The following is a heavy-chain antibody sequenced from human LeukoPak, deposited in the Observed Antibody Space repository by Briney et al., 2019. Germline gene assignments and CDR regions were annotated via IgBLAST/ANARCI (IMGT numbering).Heavy chain of an antibody. Sequence: GESLRISCNGSGYXFTSYWISWVRQMPGKGLEWMGRIDPSDSYTNYSPPFQGHVTISADKSISTAYLQWSSLKASDTAMYYCARRGYYIVGATRHNWFDPWGQGTLVTVSS. D-gene: IGHD1-26*01. V-gene: IGHV5-10-1*01. CDR1: GYXFTSYW. CDR2: IDPSDSYT. J-gene: IGHJ5*02. CDR3: ARRGYYIVGATRHNWFDP.